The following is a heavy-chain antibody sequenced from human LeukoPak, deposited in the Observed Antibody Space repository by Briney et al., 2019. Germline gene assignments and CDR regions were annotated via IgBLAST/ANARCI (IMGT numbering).Heavy chain of an antibody. CDR1: GGTFSSYA. Sequence: SVKVSCKASGGTFSSYAISRVRQAPGQGLEWMGRIIPIFGIANYAQKFQGRVTITADKSTSTAYMELSSLRSEDTAVYYCARARDYYDSSGYYPDDAFDIWGQGTMVTVSS. V-gene: IGHV1-69*04. J-gene: IGHJ3*02. CDR3: ARARDYYDSSGYYPDDAFDI. D-gene: IGHD3-22*01. CDR2: IIPIFGIA.